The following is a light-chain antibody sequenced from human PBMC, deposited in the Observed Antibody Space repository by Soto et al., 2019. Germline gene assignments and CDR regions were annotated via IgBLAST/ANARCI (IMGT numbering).Light chain of an antibody. J-gene: IGKJ4*01. CDR2: SAS. Sequence: DMEMTQSPSSLSAFVGDRVTITCRASQSISNYLNWYQHKPGKVPKLLIYSASSLQSGVPTRFSGSGSGTDFTLTINSLQPEDFATYCCQQSYGTHITLGGGTKIEIK. V-gene: IGKV1-39*01. CDR3: QQSYGTHIT. CDR1: QSISNY.